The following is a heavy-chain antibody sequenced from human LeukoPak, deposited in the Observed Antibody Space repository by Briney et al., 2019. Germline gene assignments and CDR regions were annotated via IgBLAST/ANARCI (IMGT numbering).Heavy chain of an antibody. CDR1: GYTFTTYY. J-gene: IGHJ4*02. V-gene: IGHV1-46*01. CDR3: ARGGLYCSSTNCPSSDY. D-gene: IGHD2-2*01. Sequence: RASVKVSCKASGYTFTTYYIHWVRQAPGQGLEWLGIINPSGGSTSYAQKFQGRVTMTRDTSTSTVYMELSSLRSEDTAVYYCARGGLYCSSTNCPSSDYWGQGTLVTVSS. CDR2: INPSGGST.